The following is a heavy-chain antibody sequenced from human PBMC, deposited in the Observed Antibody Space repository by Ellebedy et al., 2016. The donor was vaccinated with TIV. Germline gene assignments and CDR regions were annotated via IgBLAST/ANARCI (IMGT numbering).Heavy chain of an antibody. CDR3: AVVEVVGPTVFGMDV. D-gene: IGHD1-26*01. V-gene: IGHV4-39*07. Sequence: MPSETLSLTCTVSGGPISSSTSYRGWIRQPPGKGLEWIGSIHFSGSTYYNPSLKSRVTILVDTSKNQFSLKLSSVTAADTAVYYCAVVEVVGPTVFGMDVWGPGTTVTVSS. CDR1: GGPISSSTSY. CDR2: IHFSGST. J-gene: IGHJ6*02.